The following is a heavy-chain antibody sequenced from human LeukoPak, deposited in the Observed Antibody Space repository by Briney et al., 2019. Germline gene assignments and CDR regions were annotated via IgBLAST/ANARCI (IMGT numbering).Heavy chain of an antibody. CDR3: ARHRYSGSDTQGFDY. J-gene: IGHJ4*02. D-gene: IGHD5-12*01. CDR2: VYPSNSET. Sequence: GESLKLSCKGSGYRFTDYWIAWVRQMPGKGLEWMGIVYPSNSETRYSPSFEGQVTISADKSISTGYLQWSSLKASDTAMYFCARHRYSGSDTQGFDYWGQGILVTVSS. V-gene: IGHV5-51*01. CDR1: GYRFTDYW.